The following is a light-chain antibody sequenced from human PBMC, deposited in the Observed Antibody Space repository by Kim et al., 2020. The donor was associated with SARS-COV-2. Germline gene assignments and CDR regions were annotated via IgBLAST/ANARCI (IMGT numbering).Light chain of an antibody. Sequence: GDEVTITCRASQSIITWLAWYQQKAGKAPKLLIYDASTLEAGVPSRFSGSGSGTEFTLTISSLQPDDFATYYCLQYYSYRTFGQGTKV. J-gene: IGKJ1*01. CDR2: DAS. CDR3: LQYYSYRT. CDR1: QSIITW. V-gene: IGKV1-5*01.